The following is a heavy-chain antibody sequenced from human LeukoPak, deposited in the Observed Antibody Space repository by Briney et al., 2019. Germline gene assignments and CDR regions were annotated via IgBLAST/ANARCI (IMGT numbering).Heavy chain of an antibody. CDR2: MGGSGTSI. V-gene: IGHV3-21*01. J-gene: IGHJ4*02. D-gene: IGHD7-27*01. CDR3: AREEPGDLGQAFHY. Sequence: GGSLRLSCETSGFTFRTYAMNWVRQAPGKGLEWVSSMGGSGTSIYYADSVKGRFTITRDNAKNSLYPQMNSLRVDDTAVYYCAREEPGDLGQAFHYWGQGTLVTVSS. CDR1: GFTFRTYA.